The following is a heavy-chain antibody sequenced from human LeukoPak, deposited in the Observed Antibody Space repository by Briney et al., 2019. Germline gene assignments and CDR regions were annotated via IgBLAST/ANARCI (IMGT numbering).Heavy chain of an antibody. V-gene: IGHV1-69*13. CDR1: GYTFTGYY. J-gene: IGHJ5*02. D-gene: IGHD6-13*01. Sequence: ASVKVSCKASGYTFTGYYMHWVRQAPGQGLEWMGWIIPIFGSANYAQKFQGRVTITADESTSTAYMELSSLRSEDTAVYYCATGGIIAAAHNWFDPWGQGTLVTVSS. CDR3: ATGGIIAAAHNWFDP. CDR2: IIPIFGSA.